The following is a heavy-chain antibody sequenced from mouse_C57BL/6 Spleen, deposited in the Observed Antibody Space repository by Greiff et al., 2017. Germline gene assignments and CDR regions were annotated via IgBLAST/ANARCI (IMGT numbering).Heavy chain of an antibody. CDR2: IRSKSNNYAT. CDR3: VRSLLSHYFDY. Sequence: EVHLVESGGGLVQPKGSLKLSCAASGFSFNTYAMNWVRQAPGKGLEWVARIRSKSNNYATYYADSVKDRFTISRDDSESMLYLQMNNLKTEDTAMYYCVRSLLSHYFDYWGQGTTLTVSS. CDR1: GFSFNTYA. D-gene: IGHD2-10*01. V-gene: IGHV10-1*01. J-gene: IGHJ2*01.